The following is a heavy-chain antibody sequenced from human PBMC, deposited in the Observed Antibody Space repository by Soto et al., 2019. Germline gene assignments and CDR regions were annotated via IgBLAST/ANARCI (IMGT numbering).Heavy chain of an antibody. V-gene: IGHV1-8*01. CDR3: ARDEGSGYSYGLDDY. CDR1: GYTFTSYD. CDR2: INPNSGIT. Sequence: ASVKVSCKASGYTFTSYDINWVRQATGQGLEWMGWINPNSGITSYAQKFQGRVTITTNKSTSTAYMELSSLRSEDTAVYYCARDEGSGYSYGLDDYWGQGTLVTAPQ. J-gene: IGHJ4*02. D-gene: IGHD5-18*01.